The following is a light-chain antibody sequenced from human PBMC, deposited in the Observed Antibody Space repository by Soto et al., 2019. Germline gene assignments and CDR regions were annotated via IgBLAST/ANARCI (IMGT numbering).Light chain of an antibody. J-gene: IGKJ1*01. V-gene: IGKV3-20*01. CDR2: GAS. CDR1: QSVRNNY. Sequence: EIVLTQSPGTLSLSPGERATLSCRASQSVRNNYLAWYQQKPGQAPRLLIYGASIRATGIPDMFSGSGSVTDFTLSISILEPEDFAVYYCQQYGSSGTFGQGTKVDNK. CDR3: QQYGSSGT.